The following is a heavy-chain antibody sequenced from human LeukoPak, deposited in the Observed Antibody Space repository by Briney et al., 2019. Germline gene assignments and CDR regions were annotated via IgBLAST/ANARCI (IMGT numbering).Heavy chain of an antibody. Sequence: GESLKISCKGSGYSFTSYWIGWVRQMPGKGLEWMGIIYPGDSDTRYSPSFQGQVTISADKSISTAYLQWSSLKASDTAMYYRARRSRGDFWSGYYGDYWGQGTLVTVSS. V-gene: IGHV5-51*01. J-gene: IGHJ4*02. CDR2: IYPGDSDT. CDR1: GYSFTSYW. D-gene: IGHD3-3*01. CDR3: ARRSRGDFWSGYYGDY.